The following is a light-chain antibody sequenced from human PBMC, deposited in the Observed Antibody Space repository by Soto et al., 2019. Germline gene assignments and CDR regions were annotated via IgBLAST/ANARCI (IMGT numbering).Light chain of an antibody. J-gene: IGKJ1*01. CDR3: QQYNPYSPWT. CDR1: QIITGW. CDR2: KAS. Sequence: DIQMTQSPSTLSASVGDRVTITCRASQIITGWLAWFQQKPGKAPKLLISKASNLEIGVPSRFRGSGSGTAFTLTISGLQPDDFATYYCQQYNPYSPWTFGQGTKGEIK. V-gene: IGKV1-5*03.